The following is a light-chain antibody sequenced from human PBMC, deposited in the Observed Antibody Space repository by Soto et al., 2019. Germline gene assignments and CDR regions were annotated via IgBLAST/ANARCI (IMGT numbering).Light chain of an antibody. CDR1: QNVRTNY. J-gene: IGKJ3*01. CDR3: QQYGSSSFT. V-gene: IGKV3-20*01. CDR2: GAS. Sequence: TGTLFFSPGERVTLSCRASQNVRTNYLAWYQQKPGQAPRLLIYGASSRATGIPDRFSGSGSGTDFTLTISRLEPEDFAVYYCQQYGSSSFTFGPGTKVDIK.